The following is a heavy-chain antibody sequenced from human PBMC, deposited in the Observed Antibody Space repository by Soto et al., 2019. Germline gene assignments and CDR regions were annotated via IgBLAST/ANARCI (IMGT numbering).Heavy chain of an antibody. Sequence: SVKFSCMASGGTFSSYAISWVRQAPGQGLEWMGGIIPIFGTANYAQKFQGRVTITADESTSTAYMELSSLRSEDTAVYYCARTYYYDSSGYCWGQGTLVTVSS. V-gene: IGHV1-69*13. CDR3: ARTYYYDSSGYC. CDR2: IIPIFGTA. J-gene: IGHJ4*02. D-gene: IGHD3-22*01. CDR1: GGTFSSYA.